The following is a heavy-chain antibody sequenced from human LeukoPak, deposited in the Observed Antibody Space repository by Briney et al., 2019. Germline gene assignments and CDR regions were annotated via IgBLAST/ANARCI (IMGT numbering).Heavy chain of an antibody. CDR2: ISYDGSNK. J-gene: IGHJ5*02. Sequence: GGSLRLSCAASGFTFSSYGMHWVRQAPGKELEWVAVISYDGSNKYYADSVKGRFTISRDNSKNTLYLQMNSLRAEDTAVYYCAKGLRGYYDSNWFDPWGQGTLVTVSS. V-gene: IGHV3-30*18. D-gene: IGHD3-22*01. CDR3: AKGLRGYYDSNWFDP. CDR1: GFTFSSYG.